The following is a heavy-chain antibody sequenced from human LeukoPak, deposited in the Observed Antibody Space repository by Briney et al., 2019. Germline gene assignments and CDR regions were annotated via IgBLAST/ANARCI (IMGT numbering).Heavy chain of an antibody. CDR3: AKGAKAGSTTWFDH. V-gene: IGHV3-23*01. CDR2: ISASGDAT. Sequence: PGGSLRLSCAASGFTFTSYAMSWVRQAPGKGLEWVSIISASGDATYYTDSVKGRFTISRDQSKNTLWLQMNSLRADDTAVYYCAKGAKAGSTTWFDHWGQGTLVTVSS. J-gene: IGHJ5*02. D-gene: IGHD2-2*01. CDR1: GFTFTSYA.